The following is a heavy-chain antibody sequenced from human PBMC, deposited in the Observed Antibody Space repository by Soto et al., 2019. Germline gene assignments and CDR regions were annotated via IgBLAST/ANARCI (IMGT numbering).Heavy chain of an antibody. CDR1: GGSISSYY. CDR3: AGGFSGIKDWGWAV. J-gene: IGHJ6*04. Sequence: SETLSLTCTVSGGSISSYYWSWIRQPPGKGLEWIGYIYYSGSTNYNPSLKSRVTISVDTSKNQFSLKLSSVTAADTAVYYCAGGFSGIKDWGWAVWGKGTTVPVSS. V-gene: IGHV4-59*01. D-gene: IGHD2-8*02. CDR2: IYYSGST.